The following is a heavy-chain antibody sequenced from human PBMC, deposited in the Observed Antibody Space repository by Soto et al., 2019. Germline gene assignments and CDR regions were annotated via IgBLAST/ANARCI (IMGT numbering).Heavy chain of an antibody. CDR1: GFTFSSYA. V-gene: IGHV3-23*01. CDR2: ISGSGGST. J-gene: IGHJ4*02. D-gene: IGHD5-18*01. CDR3: AKTRSRGYSYGCFDY. Sequence: LRLSCEASGFTFSSYAMSWVRQAPGTGLEWVSAISGSGGSTYYADSVKLRFTISRDNSKNTLYLQMNSLGAEDTAVYYCAKTRSRGYSYGCFDYWGQGTLVTVSS.